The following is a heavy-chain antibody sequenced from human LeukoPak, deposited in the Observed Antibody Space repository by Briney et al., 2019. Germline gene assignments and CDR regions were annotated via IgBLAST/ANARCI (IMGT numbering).Heavy chain of an antibody. J-gene: IGHJ5*02. CDR3: ARVKKAKYYDFWSGRDGNWFDP. D-gene: IGHD3-3*01. CDR2: IYYSGST. V-gene: IGHV4-39*07. Sequence: PSETLSLTCTVSGGSISSSSYYWGWIRQPPGKGLEWIGSIYYSGSTYYNPSLKSRVTISVDTSKNQFSLKLSSVTAADTAVYYCARVKKAKYYDFWSGRDGNWFDPWGQGTLVTVSS. CDR1: GGSISSSSYY.